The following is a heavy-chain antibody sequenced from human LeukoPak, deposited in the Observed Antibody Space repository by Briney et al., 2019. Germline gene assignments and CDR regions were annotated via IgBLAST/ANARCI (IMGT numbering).Heavy chain of an antibody. Sequence: PGGSLRLSCAASGFTFSDYYMSWIRQAPGKGLEWVPYISSSGSTIYYADSVKGRFTISRDNAKNSLYLQMNSLRAEDTAVYYCARVGSYSSSSYYYYYMDVWGKGTTVTVSS. J-gene: IGHJ6*03. V-gene: IGHV3-11*01. CDR3: ARVGSYSSSSYYYYYMDV. D-gene: IGHD6-6*01. CDR1: GFTFSDYY. CDR2: ISSSGSTI.